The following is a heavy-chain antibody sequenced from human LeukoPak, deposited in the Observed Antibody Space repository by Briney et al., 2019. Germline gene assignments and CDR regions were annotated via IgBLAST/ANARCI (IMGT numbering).Heavy chain of an antibody. Sequence: GGSLRLSCAASGFTFSSYSMNWVRQAPGKGLEWVSSISSSSSYIYYADSVKGRFTISRDNAKNSLYLQMNSLRAEDTAVYYCASIAAAGDDAFDIWGQGTMVTVSS. CDR3: ASIAAAGDDAFDI. D-gene: IGHD6-13*01. CDR1: GFTFSSYS. J-gene: IGHJ3*02. CDR2: ISSSSSYI. V-gene: IGHV3-21*01.